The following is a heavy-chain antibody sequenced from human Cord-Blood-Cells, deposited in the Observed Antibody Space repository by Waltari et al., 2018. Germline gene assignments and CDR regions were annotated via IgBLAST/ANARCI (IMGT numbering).Heavy chain of an antibody. J-gene: IGHJ4*02. V-gene: IGHV4-34*01. CDR3: ARLEKGGSGRLIDY. CDR2: INHSGST. Sequence: QVQLQQWGAGLLKPSETLSLTCAVYGGSFSGYYGSWIRQPPGKGLEWLGEINHSGSTNYNPSLKSRVTISVDTSKNQFSLKLSSVTAADTAVYYCARLEKGGSGRLIDYWGQGTLVTVSS. CDR1: GGSFSGYY. D-gene: IGHD3-10*01.